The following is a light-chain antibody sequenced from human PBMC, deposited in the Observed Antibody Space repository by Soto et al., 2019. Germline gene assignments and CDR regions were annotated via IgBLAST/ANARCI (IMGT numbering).Light chain of an antibody. CDR2: DVS. CDR3: QQYYHWRT. CDR1: QDIGTK. J-gene: IGKJ1*01. V-gene: IGKV3-15*01. Sequence: EIVMTQSPAILSVSPGETGTLSCRASQDIGTKLAWYQQKPGQAPRLLMYDVSTRASAAPARFSGSGSGSAFTLTISSLQSEDFAIYFCQQYYHWRTFGQGTRVEIK.